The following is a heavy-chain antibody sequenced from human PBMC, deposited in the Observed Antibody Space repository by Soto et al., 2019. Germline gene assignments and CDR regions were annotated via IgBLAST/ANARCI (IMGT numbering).Heavy chain of an antibody. D-gene: IGHD6-13*01. Sequence: ASVKVSCKASGYTFTSYGISWVRKANGQGLEWMGWISAYNGNTNYAQKLQGRVTMTTDTSTSTAYMELRSLRSDDTAVYYCARVKGTIAAAGTYWWFDPWGQGTLVTVSS. CDR1: GYTFTSYG. CDR2: ISAYNGNT. V-gene: IGHV1-18*01. J-gene: IGHJ5*02. CDR3: ARVKGTIAAAGTYWWFDP.